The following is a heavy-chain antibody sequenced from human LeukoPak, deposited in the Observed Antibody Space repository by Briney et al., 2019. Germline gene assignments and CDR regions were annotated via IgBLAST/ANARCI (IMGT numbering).Heavy chain of an antibody. D-gene: IGHD3-9*01. J-gene: IGHJ5*02. CDR3: ARDPPYYDILTDLGENWFDP. Sequence: GGSLRLSCAASGFTFSSYSMNWVRQAPGKGLEWVSSISSSSSYIYYADSVKGRFTISRDNAKNSLYLQMNSLRAEDTAVYYCARDPPYYDILTDLGENWFDPWGQGTLVTVSS. CDR1: GFTFSSYS. CDR2: ISSSSSYI. V-gene: IGHV3-21*01.